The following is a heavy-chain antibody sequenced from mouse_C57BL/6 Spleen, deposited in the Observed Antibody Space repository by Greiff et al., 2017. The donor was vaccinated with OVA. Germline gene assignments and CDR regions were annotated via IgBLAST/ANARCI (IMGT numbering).Heavy chain of an antibody. V-gene: IGHV5-4*01. CDR1: GFTFSSYA. D-gene: IGHD2-4*01. J-gene: IGHJ4*01. CDR3: ARDGRLRKGYYAMDY. Sequence: EVMLVESGGGLVKPGGSLKLSCAASGFTFSSYAMSWVRQTPEKRLEWVATISDGGSYTYYPDNVKGRFTISRDNAKNNLYLQMSHLKSEDTAMYYCARDGRLRKGYYAMDYWGQGTSVTVSS. CDR2: ISDGGSYT.